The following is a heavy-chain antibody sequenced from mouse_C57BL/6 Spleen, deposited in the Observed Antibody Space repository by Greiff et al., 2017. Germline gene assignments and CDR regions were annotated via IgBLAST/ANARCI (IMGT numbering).Heavy chain of an antibody. V-gene: IGHV1-69*01. Sequence: QVQLQQPGAELVMPGASVKLSCKASGYTFTSYWMHWVKQRPGQGLEWIGEIDPSDSYTNYNQKFKGKSTLTVDKSPSTAYMQLSSLTSEDSAVYYCARGDYFDYWGQGTTLTVSS. CDR1: GYTFTSYW. CDR2: IDPSDSYT. J-gene: IGHJ2*01. CDR3: ARGDYFDY.